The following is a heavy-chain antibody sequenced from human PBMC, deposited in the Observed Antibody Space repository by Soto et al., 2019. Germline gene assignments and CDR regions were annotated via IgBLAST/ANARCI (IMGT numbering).Heavy chain of an antibody. J-gene: IGHJ4*02. CDR1: GFTFSNAW. CDR2: IRSGSDDGIT. V-gene: IGHV3-15*01. Sequence: GGSLRLSCAASGFTFSNAWMSWVRQAPGKGLEWVGRIRSGSDDGITHYAAAVKGRFTISRDDSTNTLYLQMSGLRTEDTAVYYCTTDPYFDVLSGLPQRYWGRGTLVTVSS. D-gene: IGHD3-3*01. CDR3: TTDPYFDVLSGLPQRY.